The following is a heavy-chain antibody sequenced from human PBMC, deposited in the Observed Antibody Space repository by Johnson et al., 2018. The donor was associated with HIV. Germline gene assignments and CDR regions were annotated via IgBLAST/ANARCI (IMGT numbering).Heavy chain of an antibody. CDR2: ISTSGSNI. CDR1: GFTFSDFY. CDR3: ARARAKVVAGLDAFDI. D-gene: IGHD6-19*01. Sequence: QVQLVESGGDLVKPGGSLRLSCTASGFTFSDFYMSWIRQAPGKGLEWVSYISTSGSNIYYADSVKGRFTISRDNSKNTLYLQMGSLRVEDMATYYCARARAKVVAGLDAFDIWGQGTMVTVSS. J-gene: IGHJ3*02. V-gene: IGHV3-11*04.